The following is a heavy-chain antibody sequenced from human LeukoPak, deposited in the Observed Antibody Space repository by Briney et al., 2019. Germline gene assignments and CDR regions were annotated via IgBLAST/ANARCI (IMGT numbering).Heavy chain of an antibody. Sequence: PGRSLRLSCVASGFTFDDYAMHWVRQTPGKGLEWVSGINWNSGSIDYADSVKGRFTISRDNAKNSLYLQMNNLRAGDTALYYCARGGGIVGASTRYYYYYMDVWGKGTTVTISS. D-gene: IGHD1-26*01. J-gene: IGHJ6*03. CDR1: GFTFDDYA. V-gene: IGHV3-9*01. CDR2: INWNSGSI. CDR3: ARGGGIVGASTRYYYYYMDV.